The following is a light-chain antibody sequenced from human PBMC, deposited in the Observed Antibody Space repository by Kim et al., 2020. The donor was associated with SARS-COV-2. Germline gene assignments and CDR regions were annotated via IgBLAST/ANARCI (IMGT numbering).Light chain of an antibody. CDR3: QSRDSGGKVV. V-gene: IGLV3-19*01. CDR2: GRN. J-gene: IGLJ2*01. CDR1: SLRNYY. Sequence: SSELTQDPVVSVALGQTVRITCQGDSLRNYYATWYQQKPRQAPVLVIYGRNNRPSGIPDRFSGSASGNTASLTISETQAEDEADFYCQSRDSGGKVVFGGGTQLTVL.